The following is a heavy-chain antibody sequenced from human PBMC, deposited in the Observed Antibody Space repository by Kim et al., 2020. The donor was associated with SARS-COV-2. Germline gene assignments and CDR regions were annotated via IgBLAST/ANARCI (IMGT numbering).Heavy chain of an antibody. CDR3: PKGGFNVGLNN. D-gene: IGHD2-2*03. CDR2: ISWDGTRT. J-gene: IGHJ4*02. CDR1: GFTFSTSP. V-gene: IGHV3-23*01. Sequence: GGSLRLSCVASGFTFSTSPMGWVRQAPGKGLEWVSRISWDGTRTYYADSVKGRVTMSAANSKKILNFNLTTWGSEKTAVYSVPKGGFNVGLNNWARGT.